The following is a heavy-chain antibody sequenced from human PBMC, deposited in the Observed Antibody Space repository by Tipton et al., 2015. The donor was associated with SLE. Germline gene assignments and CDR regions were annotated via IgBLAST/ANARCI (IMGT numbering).Heavy chain of an antibody. Sequence: TLSLTCTVSGDSIGTYYWNWIRQSPGKGLEWIGNVYYVGSTNYNPSLKGRVTISVATSKNQFSLRLTSVTAADTAMYFCARVGTIFEVVKSYMDVWGKGTTVTVSS. CDR1: GDSIGTYY. D-gene: IGHD3-3*01. CDR2: VYYVGST. J-gene: IGHJ6*03. CDR3: ARVGTIFEVVKSYMDV. V-gene: IGHV4-59*12.